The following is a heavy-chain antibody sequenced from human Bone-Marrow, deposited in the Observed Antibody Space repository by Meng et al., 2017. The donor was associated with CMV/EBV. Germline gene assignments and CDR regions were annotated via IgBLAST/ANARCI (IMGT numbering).Heavy chain of an antibody. D-gene: IGHD6-6*01. CDR1: GFTFSTSW. CDR3: AKLRDSSSSGYYFDY. J-gene: IGHJ4*02. V-gene: IGHV3-30*02. Sequence: GESLKISCAASGFTFSTSWMNWVRQAPGKGLEWVAFIRYDGSNKYYADSVKGRFTISRDNSKNTLYLQMNSLRAEDTAVYYCAKLRDSSSSGYYFDYWGQGTLVTVSS. CDR2: IRYDGSNK.